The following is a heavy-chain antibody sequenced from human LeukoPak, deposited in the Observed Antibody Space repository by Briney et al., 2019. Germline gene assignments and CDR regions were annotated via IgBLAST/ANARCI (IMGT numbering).Heavy chain of an antibody. V-gene: IGHV3-30*02. CDR1: GFTFNNYG. CDR3: AKDSAFYYIDV. Sequence: GGSLRLSCAASGFTFNNYGMHWVRQAPGKGVEGVAFIRHNGNNQYYADSVKGGFTISRDNSKNTLYLQMNSLKGDDTAVYYCAKDSAFYYIDVWGKGTTVIISS. J-gene: IGHJ6*03. CDR2: IRHNGNNQ. D-gene: IGHD3-10*01.